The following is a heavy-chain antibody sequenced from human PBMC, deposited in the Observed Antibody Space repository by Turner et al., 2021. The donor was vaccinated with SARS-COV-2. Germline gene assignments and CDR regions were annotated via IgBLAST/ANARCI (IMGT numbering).Heavy chain of an antibody. D-gene: IGHD2-15*01. CDR1: GFTFSSYA. CDR2: ISGSETST. CDR3: AKPLLDDYDFYNMDV. Sequence: EAQLLESGGGLLQPGGSLRTYCAASGFTFSSYAMCWVRQGRVKGLEWVSGISGSETSTYYADSVKGRFTISRDNSKNTLYLKMNSLRAEDTAVYYCAKPLLDDYDFYNMDVWGKGTTVTVSS. J-gene: IGHJ6*03. V-gene: IGHV3-23*01.